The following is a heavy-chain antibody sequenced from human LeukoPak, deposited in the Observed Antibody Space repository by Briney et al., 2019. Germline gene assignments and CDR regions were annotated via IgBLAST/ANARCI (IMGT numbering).Heavy chain of an antibody. CDR2: INHSGST. CDR3: ARGKRGYSYANDY. Sequence: SETLSLTCAVSGGSFSGYYWSWIRQPPGKGLEWMGEINHSGSTNYNPYPKSRGTISVETSKNQFSLKLSSVTAADTAVYYCARGKRGYSYANDYWGQGTLVTVSS. J-gene: IGHJ4*02. V-gene: IGHV4-34*01. D-gene: IGHD5-18*01. CDR1: GGSFSGYY.